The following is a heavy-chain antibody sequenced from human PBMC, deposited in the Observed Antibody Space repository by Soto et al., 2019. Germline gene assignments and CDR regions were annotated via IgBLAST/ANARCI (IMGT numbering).Heavy chain of an antibody. D-gene: IGHD3-10*01. CDR2: INPSGGST. J-gene: IGHJ4*02. Sequence: ASVKVSCKASGYTFTSYYMHWVRQAPGQGLEWMGIINPSGGSTSYAQKFQGRVTMTRDTSTSTVYMELNGLREDDTAVYYCVRDPDHGALDYWGRGTLVTVS. V-gene: IGHV1-46*01. CDR1: GYTFTSYY. CDR3: VRDPDHGALDY.